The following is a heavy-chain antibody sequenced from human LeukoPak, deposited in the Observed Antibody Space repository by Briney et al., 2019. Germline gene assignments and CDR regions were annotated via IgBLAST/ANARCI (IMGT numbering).Heavy chain of an antibody. V-gene: IGHV5-51*01. Sequence: GESLKISCQASGFILSNYWIAWVRQLPGKGLEWMGITYQGVSDTRYSPSFQGQVTISVDKSTNIAYLQWTSLKASDTAMYFCARQSDSGWYSSSAFDTWGQGTMVTV. CDR2: TYQGVSDT. CDR1: GFILSNYW. CDR3: ARQSDSGWYSSSAFDT. J-gene: IGHJ3*02. D-gene: IGHD6-19*01.